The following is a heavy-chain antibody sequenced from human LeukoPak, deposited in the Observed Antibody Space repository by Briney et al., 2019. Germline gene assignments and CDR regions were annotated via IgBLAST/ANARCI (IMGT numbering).Heavy chain of an antibody. CDR3: ARELAGHYYGSGSSFDY. CDR2: TREDGSEK. Sequence: GGSXRLSCAASGFTFSTYWMSWVRQAPGKXXXWVANTREDGSEKYYVDSVKGRFTISRDNAKNSLYLQMNSLRAEDTAVYYCARELAGHYYGSGSSFDYWGQGTLVTVSS. J-gene: IGHJ4*02. D-gene: IGHD3-10*01. V-gene: IGHV3-7*01. CDR1: GFTFSTYW.